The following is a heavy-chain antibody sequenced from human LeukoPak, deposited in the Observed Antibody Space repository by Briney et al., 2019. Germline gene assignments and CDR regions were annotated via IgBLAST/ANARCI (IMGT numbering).Heavy chain of an antibody. CDR1: GGSISSYY. Sequence: SETLSLTCTVSGGSISSYYWSWIRQPAGKGLEWIGYIYYSGSTNYNPSLKSRVTISVDTSKNQFSLKLSSVTAADTAVYYCARQGPYGWFDPWGQGTLVTVSS. V-gene: IGHV4-59*08. D-gene: IGHD2-8*01. CDR3: ARQGPYGWFDP. J-gene: IGHJ5*02. CDR2: IYYSGST.